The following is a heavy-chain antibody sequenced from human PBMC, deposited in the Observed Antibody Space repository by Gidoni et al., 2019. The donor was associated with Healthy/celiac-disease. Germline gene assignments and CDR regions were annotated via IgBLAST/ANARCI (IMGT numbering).Heavy chain of an antibody. CDR1: GFTFSSDR. J-gene: IGHJ3*02. V-gene: IGHV3-21*01. D-gene: IGHD3-22*01. CDR2: ISSSSSYI. CDR3: ARGGAYYYDSSGSRAFDI. Sequence: EVQLVESGGGLVKPGGSLRLSCAASGFTFSSDRRNWVRQAPAKGLEWVSSISSSSSYIYYADSVKGRFTISRDNAKNSLYLQMNSLRAEDTAVYYCARGGAYYYDSSGSRAFDIWGQGTMVTVSS.